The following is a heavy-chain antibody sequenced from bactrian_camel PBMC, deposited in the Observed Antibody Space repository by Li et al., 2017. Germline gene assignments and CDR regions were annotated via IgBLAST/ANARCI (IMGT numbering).Heavy chain of an antibody. J-gene: IGHJ6*01. V-gene: IGHV3S40*01. CDR3: AADLVFRSGGSFYDRRRRRNVAADSACWAVADFTT. D-gene: IGHD2*01. CDR2: SNTEGTRT. Sequence: DVQLVESGGGSVRPGGSLRLSCAASRFTFSTYDMSWVRQAPGKGLEWVSTSNTEGTRTYYADSVKGRFTISLDKAENAVHLQMNSLKRDDTGVYYCAADLVFRSGGSFYDRRRRRNVAADSACWAVADFTTWGQGTQVTVS. CDR1: RFTFSTYD.